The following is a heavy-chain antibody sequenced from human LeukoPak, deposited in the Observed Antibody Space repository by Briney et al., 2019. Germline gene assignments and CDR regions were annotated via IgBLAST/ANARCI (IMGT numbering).Heavy chain of an antibody. J-gene: IGHJ4*02. CDR3: ARVGVVTTVIFDY. V-gene: IGHV1-2*02. Sequence: GASVKVSCKASGYTFTGYYMHWVRQAPGQGLEWMGWINPNSGGTNYAQQFQGRVTMTRDTSISTAYMELSRLRSDDTAVYYCARVGVVTTVIFDYWGQGTLVTVSS. D-gene: IGHD4-17*01. CDR2: INPNSGGT. CDR1: GYTFTGYY.